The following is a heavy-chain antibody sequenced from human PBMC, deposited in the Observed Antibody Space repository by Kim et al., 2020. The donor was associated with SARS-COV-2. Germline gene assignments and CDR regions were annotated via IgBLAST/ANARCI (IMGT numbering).Heavy chain of an antibody. V-gene: IGHV5-51*01. CDR1: RNTFTNSW. Sequence: GESLKISCKGSRNTFTNSWIGWVRQMPGKGLEWMGIIYPGDSDTRYNPSFQGQVTISADRSISTAYLQWSSLKASDTAMYYCARRGGDYEYFDLWGQGILVTVSS. CDR3: ARRGGDYEYFDL. CDR2: IYPGDSDT. J-gene: IGHJ4*01. D-gene: IGHD3-16*01.